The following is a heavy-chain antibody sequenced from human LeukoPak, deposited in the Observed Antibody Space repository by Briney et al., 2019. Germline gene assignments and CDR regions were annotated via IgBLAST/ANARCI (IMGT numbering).Heavy chain of an antibody. CDR1: GFTFSSYG. CDR3: SRTTYCSGGSCHYYFAY. D-gene: IGHD2-15*01. J-gene: IGHJ4*02. V-gene: IGHV3-30*02. CDR2: TRYDGSNN. Sequence: PGGSLRLSCAASGFTFSSYGMHWVRQAPGKGLEWVAFTRYDGSNNYYADSVKGRFTISRDDSKNTLYLQMDSLRVEDTAMYYCSRTTYCSGGSCHYYFAYWGQGTLVTVSS.